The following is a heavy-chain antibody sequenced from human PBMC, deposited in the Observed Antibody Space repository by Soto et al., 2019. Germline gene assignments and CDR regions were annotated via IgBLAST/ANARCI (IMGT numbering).Heavy chain of an antibody. D-gene: IGHD3-22*01. V-gene: IGHV1-8*01. CDR2: MNPNSGNT. CDR1: GYTFTSYD. CDR3: ATGDDSSGYYFFDY. Sequence: GASVKVSCKASGYTFTSYDINLVRQATGQGVEWMGWMNPNSGNTGYAQKFQGRVTMTEDTSTDTAYMELSSLRSEDTAVYYCATGDDSSGYYFFDYWGQGTLVTVSS. J-gene: IGHJ4*02.